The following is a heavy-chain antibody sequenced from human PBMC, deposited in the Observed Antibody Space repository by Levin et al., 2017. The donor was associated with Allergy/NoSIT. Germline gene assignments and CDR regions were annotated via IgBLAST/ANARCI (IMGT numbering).Heavy chain of an antibody. Sequence: GGSLRLSCAASGFTFSSYGMHWVRQAPGKGLVWVAFISYDGSKKYYGDSVKGRFTISRDNSKNTQYLQMNSLRVEDTAVYYCAKGTSLAPAGTIASWGQGTLVTVSS. D-gene: IGHD6-13*01. CDR1: GFTFSSYG. CDR3: AKGTSLAPAGTIAS. J-gene: IGHJ5*01. CDR2: ISYDGSKK. V-gene: IGHV3-30*18.